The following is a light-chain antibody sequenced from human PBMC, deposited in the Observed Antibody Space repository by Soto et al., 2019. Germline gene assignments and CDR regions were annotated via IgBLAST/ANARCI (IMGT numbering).Light chain of an antibody. J-gene: IGKJ1*01. CDR1: QSINTY. CDR3: QQYGSSGT. V-gene: IGKV3-20*01. Sequence: EIVLTQSPGTLSLSPGEGATLSSRASQSINTYLAWYQQKPGQAPRLLIYGASNRATGIPDRFSGSGSGTDFTLTISRLEPEDFAVYYCQQYGSSGTFGQGTKVDIK. CDR2: GAS.